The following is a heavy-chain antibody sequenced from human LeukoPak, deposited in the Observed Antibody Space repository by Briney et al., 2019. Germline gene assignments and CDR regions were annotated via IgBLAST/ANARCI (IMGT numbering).Heavy chain of an antibody. V-gene: IGHV3-23*01. CDR2: ISGSGIST. J-gene: IGHJ4*02. Sequence: GGSLRLTCEASGFTFSNYAMTWVRQAPGKGLEWVSAISGSGISTYYTDSVKGRFTISRDNSKNTLYLQMNSLRAEDTALYHCAKGRTAVTGVYFFDNWGQGTLVAVSS. CDR3: AKGRTAVTGVYFFDN. CDR1: GFTFSNYA. D-gene: IGHD6-19*01.